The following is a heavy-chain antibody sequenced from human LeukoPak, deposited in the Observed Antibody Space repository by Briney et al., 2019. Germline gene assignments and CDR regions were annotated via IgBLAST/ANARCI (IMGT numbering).Heavy chain of an antibody. CDR2: IYYSGST. V-gene: IGHV4-61*08. J-gene: IGHJ3*02. CDR3: ARYAGLTYYDFWSGSINGAFDI. Sequence: SETLSLTCTVSGGSISSGGYYWSWIRQPPGKGLEWIGYIYYSGSTNYNPSLKSRVTISVDTSKNQFSLKLSSVTAADTAVYYCARYAGLTYYDFWSGSINGAFDIWGQGTMVTVSS. CDR1: GGSISSGGYY. D-gene: IGHD3-3*01.